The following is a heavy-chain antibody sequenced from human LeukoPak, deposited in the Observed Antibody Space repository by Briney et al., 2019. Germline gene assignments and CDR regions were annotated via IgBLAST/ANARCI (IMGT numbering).Heavy chain of an antibody. CDR2: XKSKTDGGTT. CDR1: GFTFSNAW. J-gene: IGHJ4*02. V-gene: IGHV3-15*01. D-gene: IGHD3-22*01. Sequence: GGSLRLSCAASGFTFSNAWMSWVRQAPGKGLXXXXXXKSKTDGGTTDYAAPVKGRFTISRDDSKNTLYLQMNSLKTEDTAVYYCTTGSGSGYYLDYWGQGTLVTVSS. CDR3: TTGSGSGYYLDY.